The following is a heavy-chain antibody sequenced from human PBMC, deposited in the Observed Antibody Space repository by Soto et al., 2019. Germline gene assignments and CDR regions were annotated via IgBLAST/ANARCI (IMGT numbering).Heavy chain of an antibody. CDR2: IIPIFGTP. D-gene: IGHD3-16*01. J-gene: IGHJ6*02. CDR3: AADLRLGELAYYGLDV. Sequence: QVQLVQSGAAVKKPGSSVMVSCTASGGTFSSYGISWVRQAPGQGLEGMGGIIPIFGTPNYEQKFQGRVTITADKSTRTAYMELYSLRSEDTAVYYCAADLRLGELAYYGLDVWGQGTTVTVS. V-gene: IGHV1-69*06. CDR1: GGTFSSYG.